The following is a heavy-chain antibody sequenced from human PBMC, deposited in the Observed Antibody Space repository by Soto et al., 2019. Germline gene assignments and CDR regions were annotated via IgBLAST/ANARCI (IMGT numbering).Heavy chain of an antibody. Sequence: SGPTLVNPTETLTLTCTVSGFSLSTARMGVSWIRQPPGKALEWLAHLFSNDEKSYSPSLKSRLTTSKDTSQSPVVLTMTNMDPVDTATYCCARIPDRYGYWYYYYGMDVWGQGTTVTVSS. CDR3: ARIPDRYGYWYYYYGMDV. D-gene: IGHD5-18*01. CDR2: LFSNDEK. V-gene: IGHV2-26*01. J-gene: IGHJ6*02. CDR1: GFSLSTARMG.